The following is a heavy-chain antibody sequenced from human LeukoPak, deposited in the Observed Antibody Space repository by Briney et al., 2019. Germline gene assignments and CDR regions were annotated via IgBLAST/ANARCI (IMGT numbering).Heavy chain of an antibody. CDR2: ISRDGGST. CDR3: TKDRYCTTTFCPLDY. CDR1: GFTFDDYT. Sequence: GGSLRLSCAASGFTFDDYTFHWVRQAPGKGLEWLSHISRDGGSTYCADSVRGRFTISRDNSKNSLYLQMNSLRTEDTALYYCTKDRYCTTTFCPLDYWGQGTLVTVSS. D-gene: IGHD2-8*01. J-gene: IGHJ4*02. V-gene: IGHV3-43*01.